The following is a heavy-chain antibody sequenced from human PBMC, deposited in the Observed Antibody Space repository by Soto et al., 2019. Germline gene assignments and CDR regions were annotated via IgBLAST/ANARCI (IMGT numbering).Heavy chain of an antibody. V-gene: IGHV1-69*01. J-gene: IGHJ1*01. D-gene: IGHD6-19*01. Sequence: QVQLVQSGAEVKKPGSSVKVSCKASGGTFSSYAISWVRQAPGQGLEWMGGIIPISGTANYAQKFQGRVTITADETTSTADIELSSLRSEDTAVYYCARDLVKSSREAEYSQHWCQGTLVTVSS. CDR2: IIPISGTA. CDR1: GGTFSSYA. CDR3: ARDLVKSSREAEYSQH.